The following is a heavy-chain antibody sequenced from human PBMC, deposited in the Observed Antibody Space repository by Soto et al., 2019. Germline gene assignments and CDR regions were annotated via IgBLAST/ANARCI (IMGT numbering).Heavy chain of an antibody. CDR1: RFTFSSYE. CDR3: ARGVAETTVYFDY. J-gene: IGHJ4*02. CDR2: ISRSGGAI. D-gene: IGHD1-1*01. Sequence: SLRLSCAASRFTFSSYEANWVRQAPGKGLEWVSYISRSGGAIYYADSVKGRFTISRDNAKNSLYLQMNSLRVEDTAIYYCARGVAETTVYFDYWGRGTLVTASS. V-gene: IGHV3-48*03.